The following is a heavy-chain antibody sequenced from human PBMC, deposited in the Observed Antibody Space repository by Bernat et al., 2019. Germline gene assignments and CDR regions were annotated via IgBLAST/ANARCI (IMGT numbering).Heavy chain of an antibody. Sequence: QVQLQESGPGLVKPSETLSLTCTVSGGSISSYYWSWIRQPPGKGLEWRGYIYYSGSTNYNPSLQSRVTISVDTSKNQFSLKLSSVTAADTGVYYCATGHPVDYWGQGTPVTVSS. V-gene: IGHV4-59*01. CDR1: GGSISSYY. J-gene: IGHJ4*02. D-gene: IGHD4-17*01. CDR2: IYYSGST. CDR3: ATGHPVDY.